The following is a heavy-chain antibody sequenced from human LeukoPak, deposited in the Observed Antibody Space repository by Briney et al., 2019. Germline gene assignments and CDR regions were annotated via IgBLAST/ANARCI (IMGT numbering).Heavy chain of an antibody. J-gene: IGHJ3*02. Sequence: GGSLRLSCTASGFTVSTNYMNWVRQAPGKGLEWVSLMYAGGNTYYADSVEGRFTISRDTSKNTPYLQMNSLRVEDTAVYYCARGAAAGMGGHDAFDIWGQGTMVTVSS. V-gene: IGHV3-53*01. CDR1: GFTVSTNY. D-gene: IGHD6-13*01. CDR2: MYAGGNT. CDR3: ARGAAAGMGGHDAFDI.